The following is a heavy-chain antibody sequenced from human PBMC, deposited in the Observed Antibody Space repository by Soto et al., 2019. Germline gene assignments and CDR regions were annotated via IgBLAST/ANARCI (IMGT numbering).Heavy chain of an antibody. D-gene: IGHD2-2*01. CDR3: AREDRDRETGLVPAAIDGMDG. CDR1: GGTFSRYS. J-gene: IGHJ6*02. V-gene: IGHV1-69*08. CDR2: IIPIFGIA. Sequence: QVQLVQSGAEVKKPGSSVKVSCKASGGTFSRYSITWVRQAPGHGLEWIGRIIPIFGIASYAQKFQGRVTITADESTSTAYMALRILRADDTAVYYCAREDRDRETGLVPAAIDGMDGWGQGTTVTVSS.